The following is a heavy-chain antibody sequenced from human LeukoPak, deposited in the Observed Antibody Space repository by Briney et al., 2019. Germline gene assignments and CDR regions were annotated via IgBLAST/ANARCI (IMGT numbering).Heavy chain of an antibody. D-gene: IGHD6-19*01. V-gene: IGHV1-69*05. CDR3: ARGFPQWLVRRYYFDY. Sequence: SVKVSCKASGGTFSSYAISWVRQAPGQGLEWMGRIIPIFGTANYAQKFQGRVTITTDESTSTAYMELSSLRSEDTAVYYCARGFPQWLVRRYYFDYWGQGTLVTVSS. CDR1: GGTFSSYA. J-gene: IGHJ4*02. CDR2: IIPIFGTA.